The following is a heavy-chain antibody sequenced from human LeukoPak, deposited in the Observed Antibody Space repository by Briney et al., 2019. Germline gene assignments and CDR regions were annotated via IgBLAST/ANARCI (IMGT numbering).Heavy chain of an antibody. J-gene: IGHJ6*02. V-gene: IGHV3-72*01. Sequence: GVLRLSCAASGFTFSDHYMDWVRQAPGKGLEWVGRTRNKANSYTTEYAASVKGRFTISRDDSKNSLYPQMNSLKTEDTAVYYCAGGYDSSGYYLDDYYYYGMDVWGQGTTVTVSS. CDR1: GFTFSDHY. CDR3: AGGYDSSGYYLDDYYYYGMDV. D-gene: IGHD3-22*01. CDR2: TRNKANSYTT.